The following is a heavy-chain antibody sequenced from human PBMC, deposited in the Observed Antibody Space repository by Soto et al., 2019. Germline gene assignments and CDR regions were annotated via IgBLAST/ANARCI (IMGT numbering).Heavy chain of an antibody. J-gene: IGHJ4*02. D-gene: IGHD4-17*01. V-gene: IGHV4-61*01. Sequence: ETLSLTCTVSGGSVTTGSYYWSWIRQPPGKGLEWIGYIYYSGSTNYNPSLKSRVTISVDTSKNQSSLKLRSVTAADTAVYYCANYPTTVTSDYWGQGTLVTVSS. CDR1: GGSVTTGSYY. CDR2: IYYSGST. CDR3: ANYPTTVTSDY.